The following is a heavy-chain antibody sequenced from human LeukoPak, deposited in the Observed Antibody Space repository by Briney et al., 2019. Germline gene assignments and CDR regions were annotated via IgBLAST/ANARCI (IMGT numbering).Heavy chain of an antibody. J-gene: IGHJ6*03. V-gene: IGHV4-34*01. CDR3: ARGRHDITMIVVVMTSVSYYLDV. CDR2: INPSGST. CDR1: GGSFSGYH. D-gene: IGHD3-22*01. Sequence: SETLSLTCAVYGGSFSGYHWTWIRQSPGKGLEWMGDINPSGSTYYNPSRKSRLTISVDTSKNQFSLKLRSVTAADTAVYYCARGRHDITMIVVVMTSVSYYLDVWGKGTTVTVS.